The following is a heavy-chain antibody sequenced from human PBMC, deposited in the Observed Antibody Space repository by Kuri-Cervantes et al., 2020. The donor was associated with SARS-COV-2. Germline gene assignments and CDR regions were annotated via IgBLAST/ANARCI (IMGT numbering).Heavy chain of an antibody. CDR1: GFTFSSYS. D-gene: IGHD6-19*01. CDR3: ARATLAVAGDNFDY. CDR2: ISSSSTI. V-gene: IGHV3-48*01. Sequence: GGSLRLSCAASGFTFSSYSMNWVRQAPGKGLEWVSYISSSSTIYYADSVKGRFTISRDNAKNSLHLQMNSLRSDDTAVYYCARATLAVAGDNFDYWGQGTLVTVSS. J-gene: IGHJ4*02.